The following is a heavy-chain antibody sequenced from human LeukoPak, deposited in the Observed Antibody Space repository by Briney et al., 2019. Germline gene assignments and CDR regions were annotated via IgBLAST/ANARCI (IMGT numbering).Heavy chain of an antibody. V-gene: IGHV3-21*01. CDR2: ISSSGRHI. Sequence: PGGSLRLSCAASGFTFSSYSMNWVRQAPGKGLEWVSSISSSGRHIYYADSVKGRFTISRDNAKNSLSLAMDRLRGEDTAVYYCATGYYYDASGNYWDRPFEFWGQGTLVTVSS. D-gene: IGHD3-22*01. CDR1: GFTFSSYS. J-gene: IGHJ4*02. CDR3: ATGYYYDASGNYWDRPFEF.